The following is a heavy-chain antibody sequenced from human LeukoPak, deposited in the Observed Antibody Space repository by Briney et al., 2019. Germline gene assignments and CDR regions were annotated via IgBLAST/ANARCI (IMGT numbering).Heavy chain of an antibody. CDR1: GFTFSSYG. CDR2: IWYDGSNK. D-gene: IGHD4-11*01. J-gene: IGHJ4*02. V-gene: IGHV3-33*01. Sequence: GGSLRLSCAASGFTFSSYGMHWVRQAPGKGLEWVAVIWYDGSNKYYADSVKGRFTISRDNSKNTLYLQMNSLRAEDTAVYYCARDGDSNYPFFDYWGQGTRVTVSS. CDR3: ARDGDSNYPFFDY.